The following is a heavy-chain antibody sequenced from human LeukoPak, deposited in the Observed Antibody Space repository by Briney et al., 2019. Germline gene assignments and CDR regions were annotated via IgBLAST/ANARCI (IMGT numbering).Heavy chain of an antibody. D-gene: IGHD6-13*01. CDR2: IYYSGST. J-gene: IGHJ5*02. V-gene: IGHV4-59*01. CDR3: AREKYSSSLNWFDP. Sequence: SETLSLTCTVSGGSISSYYWSWIRQPPGKGLEWIGYIYYSGSTNYNPSLKSRVTISVDTSNNKFSLKLSSVTAADTAVYYCAREKYSSSLNWFDPWGQGTLVTVSS. CDR1: GGSISSYY.